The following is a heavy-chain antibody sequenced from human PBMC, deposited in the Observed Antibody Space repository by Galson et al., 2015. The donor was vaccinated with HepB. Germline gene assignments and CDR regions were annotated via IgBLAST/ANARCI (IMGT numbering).Heavy chain of an antibody. Sequence: SLRLSCAASGFSFSDSRMSWVRQAPGKGLEWVANIKHDESDRYYVDSVKGRFNISRDNAKNSLYLHMNSLRAENTAVYYCARVPCCTWYGGGFDYWGQGILVTVSS. D-gene: IGHD6-13*01. CDR1: GFSFSDSR. V-gene: IGHV3-7*03. CDR2: IKHDESDR. CDR3: ARVPCCTWYGGGFDY. J-gene: IGHJ4*02.